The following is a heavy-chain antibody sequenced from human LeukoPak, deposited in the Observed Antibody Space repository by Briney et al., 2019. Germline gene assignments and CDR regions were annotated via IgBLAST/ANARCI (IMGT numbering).Heavy chain of an antibody. CDR2: INGYDNST. D-gene: IGHD2-2*01. Sequence: PGGSLRLSCVASGFTFSIYPLNWVRQAPGKGLEWVSGINGYDNSTYYADSVKGRFTISRDNSKNTLYLQMDSLRGEDTAVYYCAKDPYCSSTNCYYWGLGTLVTVSS. CDR3: AKDPYCSSTNCYY. CDR1: GFTFSIYP. V-gene: IGHV3-23*01. J-gene: IGHJ4*02.